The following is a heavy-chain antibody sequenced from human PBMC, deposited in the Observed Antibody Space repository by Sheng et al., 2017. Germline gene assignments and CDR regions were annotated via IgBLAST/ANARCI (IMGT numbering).Heavy chain of an antibody. J-gene: IGHJ6*03. V-gene: IGHV1-69*08. CDR1: GGTFSSYT. CDR2: IIPILGIA. Sequence: QVQLVQSGAEVKKPGSSVKVSCKASGGTFSSYTISWVRQAPGQGLEWMGRIIPILGIANYAQKFQGRVTITADKSTSTAYMELSSLRSEDTAVYYCARDLGEYSSSAPYMDVWGKGTTVTVSS. CDR3: ARDLGEYSSSAPYMDV. D-gene: IGHD6-6*01.